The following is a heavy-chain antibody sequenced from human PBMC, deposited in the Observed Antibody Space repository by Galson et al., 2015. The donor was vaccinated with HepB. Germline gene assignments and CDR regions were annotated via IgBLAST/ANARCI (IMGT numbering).Heavy chain of an antibody. CDR1: GYTFTSYG. D-gene: IGHD3-22*01. CDR2: ISAYNGNT. CDR3: ARDRPYYDSSGYYTLGY. Sequence: SCKASGYTFTSYGISWVRQAPGQGLEWMGWISAYNGNTNYAQKLQGRVTMTTDTSTSTVYMELSSLRSEDTAVYYCARDRPYYDSSGYYTLGYWGQGTLVTVSS. J-gene: IGHJ4*02. V-gene: IGHV1-18*01.